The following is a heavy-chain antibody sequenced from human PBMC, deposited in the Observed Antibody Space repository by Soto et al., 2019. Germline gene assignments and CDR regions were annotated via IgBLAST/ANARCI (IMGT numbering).Heavy chain of an antibody. CDR2: IYPGDSDT. CDR1: GYSFSNYW. Sequence: GGSLKIFRHGSGYSFSNYWIAWVRKMPGKGMEWMGIIYPGDSDTRYSPSFQGQVTISADKSISTAYLQWSSLKASDTAMYYCARLNYDFWSDYWSEGFDPWGQGTLVTVSS. V-gene: IGHV5-51*01. J-gene: IGHJ5*02. D-gene: IGHD3-3*01. CDR3: ARLNYDFWSDYWSEGFDP.